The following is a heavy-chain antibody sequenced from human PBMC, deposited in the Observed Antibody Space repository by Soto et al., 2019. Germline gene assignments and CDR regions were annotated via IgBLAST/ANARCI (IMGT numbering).Heavy chain of an antibody. V-gene: IGHV4-59*01. CDR1: GAPITINY. J-gene: IGHJ4*01. D-gene: IGHD2-15*01. CDR3: ARDAGGPYDH. CDR2: IYYSGST. Sequence: SETLSLTCTVSGAPITINYWSWIRQAPGKGLEWIGYIYYSGSTTYNPSLKSRVTMSADTSKDQFSLKLNSVTAADTAVYYCARDAGGPYDHSGPGIIVTVSS.